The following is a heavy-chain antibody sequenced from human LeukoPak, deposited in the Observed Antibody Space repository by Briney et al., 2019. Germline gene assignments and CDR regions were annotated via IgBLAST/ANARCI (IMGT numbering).Heavy chain of an antibody. Sequence: SETLSLTCAVYGGSFSGYYWSWIRQPPGKGLEWIGEINHSGSTNYNPSLKSRVTISVDTSKDQFSLKLSSVTAADTAVYYCARRGATLYFDYWGQGTLVTVSS. CDR3: ARRGATLYFDY. D-gene: IGHD1-26*01. J-gene: IGHJ4*02. CDR1: GGSFSGYY. CDR2: INHSGST. V-gene: IGHV4-34*01.